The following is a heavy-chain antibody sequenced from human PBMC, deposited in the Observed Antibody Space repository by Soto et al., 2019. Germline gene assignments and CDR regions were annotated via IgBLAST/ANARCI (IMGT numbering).Heavy chain of an antibody. J-gene: IGHJ5*02. CDR3: ARGVDPYLGYCSSTSCYASWFDP. Sequence: QVQLQQWGAGLLKPSETLSLTCAVYGGSFSGYYWSWIRQPPGKGLEWIGEINHSGSTNYNPSLKSRLTISVDTSKNQFSLKLSSVTAADTAVYYCARGVDPYLGYCSSTSCYASWFDPWGQGTLVTVSS. CDR1: GGSFSGYY. D-gene: IGHD2-2*01. V-gene: IGHV4-34*01. CDR2: INHSGST.